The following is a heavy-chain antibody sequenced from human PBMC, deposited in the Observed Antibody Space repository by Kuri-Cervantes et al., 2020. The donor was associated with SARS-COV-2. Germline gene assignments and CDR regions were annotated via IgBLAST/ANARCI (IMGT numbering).Heavy chain of an antibody. D-gene: IGHD3-10*01. CDR3: ATGVPTRLFGEELKNDAFDI. Sequence: ASVKVSCKVSGYTLTELSMHWVRQAPGKGLEWMGGFDPEDGETIYAQKFQGRVTMTEDTSTDTAHMELSSLRSEDTAVYYCATGVPTRLFGEELKNDAFDIWGQGTTVTDSS. CDR1: GYTLTELS. CDR2: FDPEDGET. V-gene: IGHV1-24*01. J-gene: IGHJ3*02.